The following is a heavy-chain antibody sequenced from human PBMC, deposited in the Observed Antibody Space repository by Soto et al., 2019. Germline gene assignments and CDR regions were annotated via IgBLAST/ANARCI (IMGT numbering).Heavy chain of an antibody. CDR1: GGSISSNNW. Sequence: PSETLSLTCAVSGGSISSNNWWSWVRQAPGPGLEWIGDIFHSGSTNYNPSLKSRVTISVDTSKNQFSLKLSSVAAADTAVYYCASSRITMVRGVLMDVWGQGTTVTVSS. CDR3: ASSRITMVRGVLMDV. D-gene: IGHD3-10*01. CDR2: IFHSGST. J-gene: IGHJ6*02. V-gene: IGHV4-4*02.